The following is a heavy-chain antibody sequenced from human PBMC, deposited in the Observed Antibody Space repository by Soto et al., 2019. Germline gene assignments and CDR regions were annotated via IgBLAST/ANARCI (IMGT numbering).Heavy chain of an antibody. J-gene: IGHJ4*02. V-gene: IGHV4-59*01. CDR2: IFSSGST. D-gene: IGHD2-2*01. CDR3: ARVGYCSSTPCWAIGYFEY. CDR1: GDSISSFY. Sequence: SETLSLTCTVSGDSISSFYWTWFRQPPGKGLEWVGYIFSSGSTNYNPSLKSRVTISVDTSENQFSLKLTSVTAADTAVYYCARVGYCSSTPCWAIGYFEYGGKRSLVTVSS.